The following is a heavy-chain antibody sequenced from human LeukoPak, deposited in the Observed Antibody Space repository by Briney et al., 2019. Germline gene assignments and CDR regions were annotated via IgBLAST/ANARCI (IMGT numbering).Heavy chain of an antibody. CDR3: ARYRSSARLGYYYMDV. CDR1: GYTFTSYG. D-gene: IGHD6-25*01. V-gene: IGHV1-18*01. CDR2: ISAYNGNT. J-gene: IGHJ6*03. Sequence: ASVKVSCKASGYTFTSYGISWVRQAPGQGLEWMGWISAYNGNTNYAQKLQGRVTMTTDTSTSTAYMELRSLGSDDTAVYYCARYRSSARLGYYYMDVWGKGTTVTVSS.